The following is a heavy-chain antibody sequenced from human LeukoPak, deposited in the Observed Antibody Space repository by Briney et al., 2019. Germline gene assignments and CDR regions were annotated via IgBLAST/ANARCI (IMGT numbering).Heavy chain of an antibody. V-gene: IGHV3-30*02. D-gene: IGHD5-24*01. J-gene: IGHJ6*03. Sequence: GGSLRLSCAASGFTFSSYGMHWVRQAPGKGLEWVSFIRYDGSNEYYADSVRGRFTISRDNSKNTLYLQMNSLRAEDTAVYYCARELYTRDGYNSYMDVWGRGTTVTVSS. CDR1: GFTFSSYG. CDR3: ARELYTRDGYNSYMDV. CDR2: IRYDGSNE.